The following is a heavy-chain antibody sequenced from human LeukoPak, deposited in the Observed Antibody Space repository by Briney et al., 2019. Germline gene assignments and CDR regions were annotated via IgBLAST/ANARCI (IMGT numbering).Heavy chain of an antibody. J-gene: IGHJ4*02. V-gene: IGHV3-7*03. D-gene: IGHD4-11*01. CDR1: TLTLTSES. CDR2: IKQDGTEK. CDR3: AREDHSNYEY. Sequence: GQSLTLSCAPSTLTLTSESMSWVRQAPGEGLEWVASIKQDGTEKHYVDSVKGRFTISKDNAKNSLYLQMNSLRAEDTAVYYCAREDHSNYEYWGQGTLVTVSS.